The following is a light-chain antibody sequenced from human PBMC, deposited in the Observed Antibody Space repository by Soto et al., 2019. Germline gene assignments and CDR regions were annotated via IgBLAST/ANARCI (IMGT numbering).Light chain of an antibody. CDR2: GAS. J-gene: IGKJ1*01. CDR1: QSVSSSY. Sequence: ESATPACCARQSVSSSYLAWSQQKPGQAPRLFIYGASSRGTGIPDRFSGSGSGTEFSFTISRLEPEDFAVYDWHQYGAPPRTFGQVTEV. V-gene: IGKV3-20*01. CDR3: HQYGAPPRT.